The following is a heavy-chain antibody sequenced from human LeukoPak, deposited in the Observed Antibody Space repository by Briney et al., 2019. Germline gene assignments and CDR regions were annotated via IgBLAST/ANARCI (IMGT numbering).Heavy chain of an antibody. CDR3: VRDYRGGWNDY. CDR2: IREDGNEK. CDR1: GFTFRKHW. Sequence: GGSLRLSCAATGFTFRKHWMSWVRQTAGKGLECVAKIREDGNEKHYVDSVKGRFTISRDNAKNSLFLQMNNLRVDDTAVYYCVRDYRGGWNDYWGQRTLVTVS. J-gene: IGHJ4*02. D-gene: IGHD1-26*01. V-gene: IGHV3-7*01.